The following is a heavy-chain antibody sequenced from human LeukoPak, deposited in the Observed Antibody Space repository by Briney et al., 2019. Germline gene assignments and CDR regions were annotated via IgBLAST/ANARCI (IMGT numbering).Heavy chain of an antibody. CDR2: IIPIFGTA. D-gene: IGHD3-3*01. CDR3: ARDVAIFGVVASGGHYYYYMDV. V-gene: IGHV1-69*05. CDR1: GGAFSSYA. J-gene: IGHJ6*03. Sequence: SVKASCKASGGAFSSYAISWVRQAPGQGLEWMGGIIPIFGTANYAQKFQGRVTITTDESTSTAYMELSSLRSEDTAVYYCARDVAIFGVVASGGHYYYYMDVWGKGTTVTVS.